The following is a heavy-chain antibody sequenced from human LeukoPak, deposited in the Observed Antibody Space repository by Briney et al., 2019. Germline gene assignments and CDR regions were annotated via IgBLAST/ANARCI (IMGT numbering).Heavy chain of an antibody. V-gene: IGHV4-34*01. CDR3: ARRRYYYDSSGFPRAFDI. CDR1: GGSFSGYY. D-gene: IGHD3-22*01. Sequence: SETLSLTCAVYGGSFSGYYWSWIRQPPGEGLEWIGEINHSGSTNYNPSLKSRVTISVDTSKNQFSLKLSSVTAADTAVYYCARRRYYYDSSGFPRAFDIRGQGTMVTVSS. CDR2: INHSGST. J-gene: IGHJ3*02.